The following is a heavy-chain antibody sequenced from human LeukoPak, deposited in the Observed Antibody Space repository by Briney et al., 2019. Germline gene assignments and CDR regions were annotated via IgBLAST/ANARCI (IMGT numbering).Heavy chain of an antibody. Sequence: SETLSLTCTVSGGSISSHYWSWIRQPPGKGMEWIGYIYYSGSTNYNPSLKSRVTISVDTTKNQFSLKLSSVTAADTAVYYCARDLSGSSGFLFDPWGQGTLVTVSS. V-gene: IGHV4-59*11. CDR3: ARDLSGSSGFLFDP. CDR1: GGSISSHY. CDR2: IYYSGST. J-gene: IGHJ5*02. D-gene: IGHD1-26*01.